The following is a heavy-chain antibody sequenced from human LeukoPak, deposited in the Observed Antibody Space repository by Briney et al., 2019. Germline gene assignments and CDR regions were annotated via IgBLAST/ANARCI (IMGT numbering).Heavy chain of an antibody. D-gene: IGHD3-10*01. V-gene: IGHV3-23*01. CDR3: ARAPFNGVRGVIPAFDI. CDR1: GLTFSSYA. Sequence: GGSLRLSCAASGLTFSSYAMSWVRQAPGKGLEWVSAISGSGGSTYYADSVKGRFTISRDNSKNTLYLQMNSLRAEDTAVYYCARAPFNGVRGVIPAFDIWGQGTMVTVSS. CDR2: ISGSGGST. J-gene: IGHJ3*02.